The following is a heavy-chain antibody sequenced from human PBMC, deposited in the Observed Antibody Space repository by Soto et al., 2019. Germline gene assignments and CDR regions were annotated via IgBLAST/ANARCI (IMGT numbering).Heavy chain of an antibody. D-gene: IGHD3-3*01. J-gene: IGHJ6*03. V-gene: IGHV3-72*01. CDR1: GFTFSDHY. CDR3: ARVATYYDFWSGHVDYYYYMDV. Sequence: GGSLRLSCAASGFTFSDHYMDWVRQAPGKGLEWVGRTRNKANSYTTEYAASVKGRFTISRDDSKNSLYLQMNSLKTEDTAVYYCARVATYYDFWSGHVDYYYYMDVWGKGTTVTVSS. CDR2: TRNKANSYTT.